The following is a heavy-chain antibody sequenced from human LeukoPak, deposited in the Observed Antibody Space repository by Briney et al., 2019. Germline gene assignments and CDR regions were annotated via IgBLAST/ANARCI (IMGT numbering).Heavy chain of an antibody. Sequence: SETLSLTRAVYGDSFNGYYWSWIRQPPGKGLEWIGEINHSGITHYNPSLKSRVTMSVDEPKNQLSLKLSSVTAADTAVYFCARSGDASGWGQGTLVTVSS. D-gene: IGHD1-26*01. CDR2: INHSGIT. J-gene: IGHJ4*02. CDR1: GDSFNGYY. V-gene: IGHV4-34*01. CDR3: ARSGDASG.